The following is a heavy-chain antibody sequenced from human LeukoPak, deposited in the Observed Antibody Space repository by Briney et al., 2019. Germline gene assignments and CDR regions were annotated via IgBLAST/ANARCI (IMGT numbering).Heavy chain of an antibody. V-gene: IGHV4-39*01. D-gene: IGHD3-3*01. J-gene: IGHJ5*02. Sequence: SETLSLTCTVSGGSISSSSYYWGWIRQPPGKGLEWIGSTYYSGSTYYNPSLKSRVTISVDTSKNQFSLKLSSVTAADTAVYYCASYDFWSGYSSLWDAAGWFDPWGQGTLVTVSS. CDR3: ASYDFWSGYSSLWDAAGWFDP. CDR2: TYYSGST. CDR1: GGSISSSSYY.